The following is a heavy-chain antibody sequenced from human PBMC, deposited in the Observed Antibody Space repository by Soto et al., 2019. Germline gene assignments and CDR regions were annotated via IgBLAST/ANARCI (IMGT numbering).Heavy chain of an antibody. D-gene: IGHD2-15*01. CDR1: GGSFSGYY. Sequence: SETLSLTCAVYGGSFSGYYWSWIRQPPGKGLEWIGEINHSGSTNYNPSLKSRVTISVDTSKNQFSLKLSSVTAADTAVYYCARVRYCSGGSCYPRFDPWGQGTLVTVS. J-gene: IGHJ5*02. CDR3: ARVRYCSGGSCYPRFDP. V-gene: IGHV4-34*01. CDR2: INHSGST.